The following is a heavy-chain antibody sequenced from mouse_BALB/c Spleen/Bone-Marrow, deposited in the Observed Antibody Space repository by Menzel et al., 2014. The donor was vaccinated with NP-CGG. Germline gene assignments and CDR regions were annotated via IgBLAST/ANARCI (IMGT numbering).Heavy chain of an antibody. D-gene: IGHD1-1*01. CDR2: INPDSSTI. J-gene: IGHJ2*01. V-gene: IGHV4-1*02. CDR3: ARLLYYGYFDS. CDR1: GFVFSRYW. Sequence: EVKLVESGGGLVQPGRSLKLSCAASGFVFSRYWMSWVRQAPGKGLEWIGEINPDSSTINYTPSLKDKFIISRDNAKNTLHLQMSKVRSEDTALYYCARLLYYGYFDSWGQGTTLTVSS.